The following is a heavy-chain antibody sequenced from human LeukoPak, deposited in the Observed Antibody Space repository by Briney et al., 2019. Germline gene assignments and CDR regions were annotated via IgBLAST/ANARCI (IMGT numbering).Heavy chain of an antibody. J-gene: IGHJ6*02. V-gene: IGHV3-30*03. CDR3: ARVLVRDGWFGELLVLYGMDV. CDR2: ISYDGSNK. CDR1: GFTFSSYG. D-gene: IGHD3-10*01. Sequence: GGSLRLSCAASGFTFSSYGMHWVRQAPGKGLEWVAVISYDGSNKYYADSVKGRFTISRDNSKNTLYLQMNSLRAEDTAVYYCARVLVRDGWFGELLVLYGMDVGGQGTTVTVSS.